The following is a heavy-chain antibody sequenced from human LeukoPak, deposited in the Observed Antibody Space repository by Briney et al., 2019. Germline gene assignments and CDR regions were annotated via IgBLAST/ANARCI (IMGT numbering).Heavy chain of an antibody. V-gene: IGHV3-30-3*01. CDR2: ISYDGSNK. Sequence: GGSLRLACAASGFTFSSYAMHWVSQAPGKGLERVSVISYDGSNKYYADSVMGRFTISRDNSKNTLYLQMNRLRAEDTAVYYCARALSSFGELGDAFDIWGQGTMVTVSS. D-gene: IGHD3-16*01. J-gene: IGHJ3*02. CDR3: ARALSSFGELGDAFDI. CDR1: GFTFSSYA.